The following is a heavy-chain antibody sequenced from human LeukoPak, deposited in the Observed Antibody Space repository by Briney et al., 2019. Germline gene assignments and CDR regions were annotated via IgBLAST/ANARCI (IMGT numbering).Heavy chain of an antibody. CDR1: GGSFSGYY. CDR2: INHSGST. CDR3: ARHSPWYYYDSSGYSR. D-gene: IGHD3-22*01. Sequence: PSETLSLTCAVYGGSFSGYYWSWIRQPPGKGLEWIGEINHSGSTKYNPSLTSRVTISVKTSKNHFSLKLNSLTAAGTAVYYCARHSPWYYYDSSGYSRWGQGTLVTVSS. J-gene: IGHJ4*02. V-gene: IGHV4-34*01.